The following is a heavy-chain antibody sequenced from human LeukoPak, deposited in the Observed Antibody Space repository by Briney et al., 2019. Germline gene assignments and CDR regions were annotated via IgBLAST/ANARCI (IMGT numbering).Heavy chain of an antibody. Sequence: GGSLRLSCAASGFTVSSNYMSWVRQAPGKGLEWVAVISYDGSNKYYADSVKGRFTISRDNSKNTLYLQMNSLRAEDTAVYYCARAVTTVHWGQGTLVTVSS. D-gene: IGHD4-17*01. V-gene: IGHV3-30*03. CDR3: ARAVTTVH. CDR2: ISYDGSNK. J-gene: IGHJ4*02. CDR1: GFTVSSNY.